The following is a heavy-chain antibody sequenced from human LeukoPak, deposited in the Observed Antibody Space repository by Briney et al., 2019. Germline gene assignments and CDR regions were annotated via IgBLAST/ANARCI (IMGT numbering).Heavy chain of an antibody. CDR3: ARSLEYYDSSGYYPTTKFFQH. V-gene: IGHV4-59*08. Sequence: SETLSLTCTVSGGSISSYYWSWIRQPPGKGLEWIGYIYYCGSTNYNPSLKSRVTISVDTSKNQFSLKLSSVTAADTAVYYCARSLEYYDSSGYYPTTKFFQHWGQGTLVTVSS. CDR2: IYYCGST. J-gene: IGHJ1*01. CDR1: GGSISSYY. D-gene: IGHD3-22*01.